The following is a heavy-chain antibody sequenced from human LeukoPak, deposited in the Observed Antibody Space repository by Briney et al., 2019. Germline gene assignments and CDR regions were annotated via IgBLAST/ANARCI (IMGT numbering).Heavy chain of an antibody. D-gene: IGHD1-14*01. CDR2: INHSGST. Sequence: SETLSLTCAVYGGSFSGYYWSWIRQPPGKGLEWIGEINHSGSTNYNPSLKNRVTISVDTSKNQFSLKLSSVTAADTAVYYCARRGPNPLYYYYYYMDVWGKGTTVTVSS. V-gene: IGHV4-34*01. J-gene: IGHJ6*03. CDR1: GGSFSGYY. CDR3: ARRGPNPLYYYYYYMDV.